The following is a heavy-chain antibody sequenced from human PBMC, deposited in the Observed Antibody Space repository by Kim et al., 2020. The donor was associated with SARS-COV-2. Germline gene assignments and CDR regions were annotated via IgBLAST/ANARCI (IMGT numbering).Heavy chain of an antibody. D-gene: IGHD2-15*01. CDR3: ARLPTLYCSGGSCRDY. CDR1: GGSISSSSYY. Sequence: SETPSLTCTVSGGSISSSSYYWGWIRQPPGKGLEWIGSIYYSGSTYYNPSLKSRVTISVDTSKNQFSLKLSSVTAADTAVYYCARLPTLYCSGGSCRDYWGQGTLVTVSS. J-gene: IGHJ4*02. CDR2: IYYSGST. V-gene: IGHV4-39*01.